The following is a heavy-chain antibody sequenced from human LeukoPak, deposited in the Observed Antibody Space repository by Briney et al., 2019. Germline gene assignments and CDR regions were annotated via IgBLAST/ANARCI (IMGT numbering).Heavy chain of an antibody. CDR2: IFTGGRS. J-gene: IGHJ4*02. V-gene: IGHV4-59*01. CDR3: ASGGGSTYDY. D-gene: IGHD6-13*01. Sequence: SETLSLTCTVSGGSISGYYWSWIRQPPGKGLEWIGYIFTGGRSNYTPSLKSRVTISVDTSKNQYSLKLSPVIAADTAVYYCASGGGSTYDYWGQGTLVTVSS. CDR1: GGSISGYY.